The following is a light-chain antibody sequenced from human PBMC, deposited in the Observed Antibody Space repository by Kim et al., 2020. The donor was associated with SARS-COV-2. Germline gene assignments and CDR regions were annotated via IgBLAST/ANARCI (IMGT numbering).Light chain of an antibody. CDR2: RNN. V-gene: IGLV1-47*01. Sequence: GQRVSISCSGRGSNIGSNYVYWYQQLPGTAPKLLIYRNNQRPAGVPDRFSGSKSGTSASLAISGLRSEDKADYYCAAWDDSLSGVVFGGGTQLTVL. CDR3: AAWDDSLSGVV. CDR1: GSNIGSNY. J-gene: IGLJ2*01.